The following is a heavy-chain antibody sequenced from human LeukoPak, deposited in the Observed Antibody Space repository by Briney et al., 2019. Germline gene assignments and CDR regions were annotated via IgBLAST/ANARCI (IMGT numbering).Heavy chain of an antibody. Sequence: ASVKVSCKASGYTFTNYYIHWGRQAPGQGLEWMGGIIPIFGTANYAQKFQGRVTLTTDTSTSTAYMDLRSLRSDDTAVYHCARVALGSWYFDLWGRGTLVTVSS. V-gene: IGHV1-18*04. D-gene: IGHD2-15*01. CDR3: ARVALGSWYFDL. J-gene: IGHJ2*01. CDR2: IIPIFGTA. CDR1: GYTFTNYY.